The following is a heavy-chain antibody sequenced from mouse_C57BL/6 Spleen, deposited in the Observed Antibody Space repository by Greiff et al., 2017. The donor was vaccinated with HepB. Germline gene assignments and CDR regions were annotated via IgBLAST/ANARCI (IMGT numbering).Heavy chain of an antibody. D-gene: IGHD1-1*01. Sequence: QVQLQQPGAELVRPGSSVKLSCKASGYTFTSYWMHWVKQRPIQGLEWIGNIDPSDSETHYNQKFKDKATLTVDKSSSTAYMQLSSLTSEDSAVYYCARGGDYYGSSHAMDYWGQVTSVTVSS. J-gene: IGHJ4*01. CDR1: GYTFTSYW. V-gene: IGHV1-52*01. CDR3: ARGGDYYGSSHAMDY. CDR2: IDPSDSET.